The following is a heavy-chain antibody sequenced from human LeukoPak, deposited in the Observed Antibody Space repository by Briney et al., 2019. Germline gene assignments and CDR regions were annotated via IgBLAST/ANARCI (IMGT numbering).Heavy chain of an antibody. D-gene: IGHD6-13*01. J-gene: IGHJ4*02. CDR2: ISSSSSYI. CDR1: GGSISSSS. V-gene: IGHV3-21*01. CDR3: ARGQQQLFDY. Sequence: ETLSLTCTVSGGSISSSSYYWGWIRQAPGKGLEWVSSISSSSSYIYYADSVKGRFTISRDNAKNSLYLQMNSLRAEDTAVYYCARGQQQLFDYWGQGTLVTVSS.